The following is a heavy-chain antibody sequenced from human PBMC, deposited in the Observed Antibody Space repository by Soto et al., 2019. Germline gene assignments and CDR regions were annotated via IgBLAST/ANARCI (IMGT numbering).Heavy chain of an antibody. V-gene: IGHV4-59*08. CDR2: IYYSGST. Sequence: ETLSLTCTVSGGSISSYYWTWIRQPPGKGLEWIGYIYYSGSTNYNPSLKSRVTISVATSKPQFSLKLSSVTAADTAVYYCARLEGYYHNMEVGGKGPRS. CDR1: GGSISSYY. J-gene: IGHJ6*03. CDR3: ARLEGYYHNMEV. D-gene: IGHD3-3*01.